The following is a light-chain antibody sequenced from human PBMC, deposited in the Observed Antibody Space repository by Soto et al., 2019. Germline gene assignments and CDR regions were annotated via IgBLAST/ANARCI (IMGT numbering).Light chain of an antibody. J-gene: IGLJ2*01. CDR3: AAWDASLNVV. V-gene: IGLV1-44*01. CDR2: SNN. Sequence: QSVLTQPPSASGTPGQRVTISCSGSSSNIGSNTVNWYQQLPGTAPKLLIYSNNQRPSGVPDRFSGSKSGTSASLAISGLQSEDEADYYCAAWDASLNVVFGGGTKLTVL. CDR1: SSNIGSNT.